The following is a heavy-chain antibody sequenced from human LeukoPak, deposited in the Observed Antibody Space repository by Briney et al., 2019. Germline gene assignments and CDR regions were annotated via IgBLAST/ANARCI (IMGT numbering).Heavy chain of an antibody. CDR1: GFTFSSYS. CDR3: ARVGIHGSGIDY. CDR2: ISSSSSYI. J-gene: IGHJ4*02. V-gene: IGHV3-21*01. D-gene: IGHD3-10*01. Sequence: KSGGSLRLSCAASGFTFSSYSMNWVRQAPGKGLEWVSSISSSSSYIYYADSVKGRFTISRDNAKNSLYLQMNSLRADDTAVYNCARVGIHGSGIDYWGQGTLVTVSS.